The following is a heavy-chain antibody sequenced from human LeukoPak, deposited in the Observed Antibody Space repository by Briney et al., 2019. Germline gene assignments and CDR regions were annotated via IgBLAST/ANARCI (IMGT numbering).Heavy chain of an antibody. CDR3: AKDLSMGAFDF. CDR1: GFTFSTYG. J-gene: IGHJ4*02. CDR2: ISNDGNQK. V-gene: IGHV3-30*18. D-gene: IGHD4/OR15-4a*01. Sequence: PGRSLRLSCEGTGFTFSTYGIHWVRQAPGKGLEWVALISNDGNQKFYADSVKGRFTISRGNSKNTLSLQMNSLRAEDTAMYYCAKDLSMGAFDFWGQGTLVTVSS.